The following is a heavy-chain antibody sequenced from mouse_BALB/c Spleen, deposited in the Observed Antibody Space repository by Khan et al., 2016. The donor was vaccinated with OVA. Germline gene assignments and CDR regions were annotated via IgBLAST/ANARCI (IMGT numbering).Heavy chain of an antibody. CDR1: GYSITSGYG. V-gene: IGHV3-2*02. D-gene: IGHD1-2*01. Sequence: EVQLQESGPGLVKPSQSLSLTCTVTGYSITSGYGWNWIRQFPGNKLEWMGYISYSGRTNYNPSLKSRISINRDTSKNQFFLHLNSVTTEDTATYYCARTARIKYWGQGTTLTVSS. CDR3: ARTARIKY. CDR2: ISYSGRT. J-gene: IGHJ2*01.